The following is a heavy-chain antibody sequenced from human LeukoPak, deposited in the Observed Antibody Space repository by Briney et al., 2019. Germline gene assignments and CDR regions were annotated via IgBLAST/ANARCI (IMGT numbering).Heavy chain of an antibody. J-gene: IGHJ4*02. CDR3: SYFAS. CDR1: GFTFSSYG. D-gene: IGHD3-10*01. CDR2: ISYDGSNK. V-gene: IGHV3-30*03. Sequence: PGGSLRLSCAASGFTFSSYGIHWVRQAPGKGLEWVAVISYDGSNKYYADSVKGRFTISRDNSKNTLYLQMNSLRAEDTAVYYCSYFASWGQGTLVTVSS.